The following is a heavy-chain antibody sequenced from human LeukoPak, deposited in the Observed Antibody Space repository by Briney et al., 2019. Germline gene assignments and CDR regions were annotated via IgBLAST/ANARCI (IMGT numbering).Heavy chain of an antibody. J-gene: IGHJ4*02. CDR1: GGSISSGGYY. Sequence: SETLSLTCTVSGGSISSGGYYWSWIRQHPGKGLEWIGYIYYSGSTYYNPSLKSRVTISVDTSTNQFSLKLSSVTAADTAVYYCARGTRFLEWLFDYWGQGTLVTVSS. V-gene: IGHV4-31*03. CDR3: ARGTRFLEWLFDY. D-gene: IGHD3-3*01. CDR2: IYYSGST.